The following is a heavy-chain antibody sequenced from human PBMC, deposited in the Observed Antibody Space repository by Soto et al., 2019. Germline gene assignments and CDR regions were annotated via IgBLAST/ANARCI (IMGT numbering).Heavy chain of an antibody. Sequence: EVQLVESGGGLVQPGGSLRLSCAASGFTFSSYWMHWVRQAPGKGLVWVSRIKSDGSSTSYADSVKGRFTISRDNAKNTIYLQMNSLRVEDTAVYYCARACWGVPDYWGQGTLVTVSS. V-gene: IGHV3-74*01. J-gene: IGHJ4*02. D-gene: IGHD3-16*01. CDR3: ARACWGVPDY. CDR2: IKSDGSST. CDR1: GFTFSSYW.